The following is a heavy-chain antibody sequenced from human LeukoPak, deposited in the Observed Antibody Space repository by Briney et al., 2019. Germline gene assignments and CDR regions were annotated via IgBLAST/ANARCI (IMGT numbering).Heavy chain of an antibody. CDR3: ARVFDS. Sequence: SETLSLTCAVYGGSFSGYYWSWIRQPPGKGLEWIGEINHSGSTNYNPSLKSRVSISIDTSKNQFSLKLTSVTAADTAVYYCARVFDSWGQGTLVTVSS. J-gene: IGHJ4*02. CDR1: GGSFSGYY. V-gene: IGHV4-34*01. CDR2: INHSGST.